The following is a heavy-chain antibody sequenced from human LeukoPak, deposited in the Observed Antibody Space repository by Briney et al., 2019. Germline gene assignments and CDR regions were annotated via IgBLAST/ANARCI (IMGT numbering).Heavy chain of an antibody. D-gene: IGHD3-10*01. CDR2: MNPNSGNT. CDR3: ARGVHMVRGVIRSGGDY. CDR1: GYTFTSYD. V-gene: IGHV1-8*01. J-gene: IGHJ4*02. Sequence: APVKVSCKASGYTFTSYDINWVRQATGQGLEWMGWMNPNSGNTGYAQKFQGRVTMTRNTSISTPYMELSSLRSEDTAVYYCARGVHMVRGVIRSGGDYWGQGTLVTVSS.